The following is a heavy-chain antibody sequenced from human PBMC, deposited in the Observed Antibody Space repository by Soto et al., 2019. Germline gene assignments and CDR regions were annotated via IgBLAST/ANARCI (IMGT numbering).Heavy chain of an antibody. CDR1: GYYIRSGCF. J-gene: IGHJ4*02. V-gene: IGHV4-38-2*02. D-gene: IGHD5-12*01. CDR2: MYHDGNT. CDR3: ARESSSGYHSYDY. Sequence: SAKLTSTYAVSGYYIRSGCFWGRIRQPPGKGLEWIANMYHDGNTHYNPSLKSRVTMSVDTSTNQFSLKLNSVTAADTAVYYCARESSSGYHSYDYWGQGILVTVYS.